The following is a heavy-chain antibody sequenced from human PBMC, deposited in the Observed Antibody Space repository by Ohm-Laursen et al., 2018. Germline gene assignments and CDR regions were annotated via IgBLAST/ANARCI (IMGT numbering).Heavy chain of an antibody. D-gene: IGHD6-13*01. CDR3: RGPSWC. J-gene: IGHJ4*02. CDR1: GFTFSNYA. CDR2: ISSSSSTI. Sequence: LRLSCSASGFTFSNYAMSWVRQAPGKGLEWVSYISSSSSTIYYADSVKGRFTISRDNAKNSLYLQMNSLRAEDTAVYYCRGPSWCWGQGTLVTVSS. V-gene: IGHV3-48*01.